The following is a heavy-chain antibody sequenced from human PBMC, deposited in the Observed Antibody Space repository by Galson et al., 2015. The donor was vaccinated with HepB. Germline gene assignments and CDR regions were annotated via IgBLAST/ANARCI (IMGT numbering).Heavy chain of an antibody. CDR1: GFTFSNAW. Sequence: SLRLSCAASGFTFSNAWMSWVRQAPGKGLEWVGRIKSKTDGGTTDYAAPVKGRFTISRDDSKNTLYLQMNSLKTEDTAVYYCTTDQTYYYDSSGYYLYYFDYWGQGTLVTVSS. CDR2: IKSKTDGGTT. V-gene: IGHV3-15*01. D-gene: IGHD3-22*01. CDR3: TTDQTYYYDSSGYYLYYFDY. J-gene: IGHJ4*02.